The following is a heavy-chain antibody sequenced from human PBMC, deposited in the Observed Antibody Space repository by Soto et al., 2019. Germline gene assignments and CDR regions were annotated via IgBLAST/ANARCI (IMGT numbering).Heavy chain of an antibody. Sequence: ASVKVSCKASGYTFTSYDINWVRQATGQGLEWMGWMNPNSGNTGYAQKFQGRVTMTRNTSISTAYMELSSLRSEDTAVYYCARAGSYDFWSGYYDNWFDPWGQGTTVTVSS. J-gene: IGHJ5*01. CDR2: MNPNSGNT. CDR3: ARAGSYDFWSGYYDNWFDP. D-gene: IGHD3-3*01. CDR1: GYTFTSYD. V-gene: IGHV1-8*01.